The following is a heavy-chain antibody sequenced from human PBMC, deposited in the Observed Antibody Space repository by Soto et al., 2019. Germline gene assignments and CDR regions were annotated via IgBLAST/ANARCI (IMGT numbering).Heavy chain of an antibody. J-gene: IGHJ4*02. CDR2: ISTDGGMT. Sequence: EERLVESGGDLVQPGGSLRLSCTASGFAFSSFWMHWVRQPPGKGPLWVSRISTDGGMTEYVDSVKGRFTISRDTAKNPLYLQMTSVTDVDTGVNYCVRDLRRDGYFWGQGTHVTVSS. CDR1: GFAFSSFW. D-gene: IGHD2-21*02. V-gene: IGHV3-74*01. CDR3: VRDLRRDGYF.